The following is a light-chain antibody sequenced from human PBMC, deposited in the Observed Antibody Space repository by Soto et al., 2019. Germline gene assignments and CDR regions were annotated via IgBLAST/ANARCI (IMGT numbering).Light chain of an antibody. CDR3: AAWDDSRKGHV. J-gene: IGLJ1*01. CDR1: SSNIGRNT. Sequence: QSVLTQPPSASGTPGQRVTISCSGSSSNIGRNTVHWYQQLPGTAPNVLIYTNDKRPSGVPDRLSDSKSGTSASLAISGLQSEEEADYYCAAWDDSRKGHVFGTGTKVTVL. V-gene: IGLV1-44*01. CDR2: TND.